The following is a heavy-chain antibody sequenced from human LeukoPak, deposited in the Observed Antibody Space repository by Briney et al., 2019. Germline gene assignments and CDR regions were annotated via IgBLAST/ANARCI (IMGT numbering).Heavy chain of an antibody. CDR2: ISSSGSTI. CDR1: GFTFSDYY. V-gene: IGHV3-11*01. D-gene: IGHD3-3*01. CDR3: ARLDDYDFWSGYPVGYYGMDV. J-gene: IGHJ6*02. Sequence: GGSLRLSCAASGFTFSDYYMSWIRQAPGKGLEWVSYISSSGSTIYYADSVKGRFTISRDNAKNSLYLQMNSLRAEDTAVYYCARLDDYDFWSGYPVGYYGMDVWGQGTTVTVSS.